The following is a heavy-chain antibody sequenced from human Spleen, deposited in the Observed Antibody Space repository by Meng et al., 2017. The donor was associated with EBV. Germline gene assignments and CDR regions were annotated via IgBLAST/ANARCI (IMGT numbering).Heavy chain of an antibody. Sequence: GQLVESGGDWVKPGESLRLSCAGSGFTFSDYYMSWIRQAPGKGLEWVSYISSGGSAIYYADSVKGRFTISRDNAKNSLYLQMNSLRAEDTAVYYCARGPTLGVTAFDYWGQGTLVTVSS. CDR2: ISSGGSAI. CDR3: ARGPTLGVTAFDY. V-gene: IGHV3-11*01. CDR1: GFTFSDYY. D-gene: IGHD3-10*01. J-gene: IGHJ4*02.